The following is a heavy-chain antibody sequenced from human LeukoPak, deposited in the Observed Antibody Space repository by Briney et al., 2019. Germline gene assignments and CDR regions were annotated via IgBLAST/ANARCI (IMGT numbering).Heavy chain of an antibody. CDR2: ISYDGSTK. V-gene: IGHV3-30*04. CDR3: AKDPYSSGWLYYYYYYMDV. CDR1: GFTFTNYP. D-gene: IGHD6-19*01. Sequence: GGSLRLSCAASGFTFTNYPIHWVRQAPGKGLEWVTVISYDGSTKYYADSVKGRFSISRDNSKNTLYLQMNSLRAEDTAVYYCAKDPYSSGWLYYYYYYMDVWGKGTTVTISS. J-gene: IGHJ6*03.